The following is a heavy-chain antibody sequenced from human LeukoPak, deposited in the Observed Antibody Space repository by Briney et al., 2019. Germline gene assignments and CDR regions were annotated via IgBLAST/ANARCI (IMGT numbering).Heavy chain of an antibody. Sequence: TSETLSLTCAVYGGSFSGYYWSWIRQPPGKGLEWIGEINHSESTNYNPSLKSRVTILVDTSKNQFSLKLSSVTAADTAVYYCARQIAVAGANFDYWGQGTLVTVSS. J-gene: IGHJ4*02. CDR2: INHSEST. V-gene: IGHV4-34*01. CDR1: GGSFSGYY. CDR3: ARQIAVAGANFDY. D-gene: IGHD6-19*01.